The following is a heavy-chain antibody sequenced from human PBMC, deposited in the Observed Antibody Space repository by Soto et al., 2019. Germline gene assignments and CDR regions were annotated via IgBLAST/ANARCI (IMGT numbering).Heavy chain of an antibody. CDR1: GGSISSSSYY. D-gene: IGHD2-15*01. CDR3: ARHRISSGYCSGGSCYSPLSDY. V-gene: IGHV4-39*01. J-gene: IGHJ4*02. Sequence: QLQLQESGPGLVKPSETLSLTCTVSGGSISSSSYYWGWIRQPPGKGLEWIGSIYYSGSTYYNPSLKSRVTISVDTSKNQFSLKLSSVTAADTAVYYCARHRISSGYCSGGSCYSPLSDYWGQGTLVTVSS. CDR2: IYYSGST.